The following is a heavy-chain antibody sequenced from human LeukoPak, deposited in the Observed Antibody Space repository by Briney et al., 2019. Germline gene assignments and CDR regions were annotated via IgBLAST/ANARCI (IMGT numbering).Heavy chain of an antibody. V-gene: IGHV4-59*08. CDR1: GGSISHYV. CDR3: ARHVVYYYGSGSYYMSYYFDY. Sequence: PSETLSLTCTVSGGSISHYVWSWIRQSPGKVLEWIGYINDSGNTKYNPSLESRVTISMDTSKNQFSLKLSSVTAADTAVYYCARHVVYYYGSGSYYMSYYFDYWGQGTLVTVSS. D-gene: IGHD3-10*01. J-gene: IGHJ4*02. CDR2: INDSGNT.